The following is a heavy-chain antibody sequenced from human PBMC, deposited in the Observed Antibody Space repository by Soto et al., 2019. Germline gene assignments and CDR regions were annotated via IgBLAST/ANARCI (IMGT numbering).Heavy chain of an antibody. CDR2: IIPIFGTA. J-gene: IGHJ6*02. Sequence: SVKVSCKACGGTFSSYAISWVRQAPGQGLEWMGGIIPIFGTANYAQKFQGRVTITADESTSTAYMELSSLRSEDTAVYYWAGGDGGAPGYYSYGMDVWGQGTTVTVSS. V-gene: IGHV1-69*13. CDR1: GGTFSSYA. D-gene: IGHD3-10*01. CDR3: AGGDGGAPGYYSYGMDV.